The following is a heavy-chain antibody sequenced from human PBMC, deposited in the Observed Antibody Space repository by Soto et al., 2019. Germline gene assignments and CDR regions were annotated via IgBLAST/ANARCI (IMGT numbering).Heavy chain of an antibody. CDR3: SPTTRYYNMDA. J-gene: IGHJ6*02. Sequence: QVQLMEARGGLVKPGGSLRLSCTASGFTFSDYYMSWIRQAPGKGLEWVASISSGRLSTKYADSVMGRFTISRDNAKNSLYLQMNRLSAEDTAVYYCSPTTRYYNMDAWGQGTSVTVSS. CDR2: ISSGRLST. V-gene: IGHV3-11*06. D-gene: IGHD2-2*02. CDR1: GFTFSDYY.